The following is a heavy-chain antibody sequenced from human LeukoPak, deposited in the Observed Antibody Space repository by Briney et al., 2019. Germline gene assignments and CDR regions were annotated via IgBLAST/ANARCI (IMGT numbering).Heavy chain of an antibody. D-gene: IGHD6-19*01. Sequence: GGSLRLSCAASGFTFSRYSMNWVRQAPGKGLEWVSFISSSTTTIYYADSVKGRFTISRDNAKNSLYLQMNSLRAEDTAVYYCARDSGWTRDYWGQGTLVTVSS. CDR1: GFTFSRYS. J-gene: IGHJ4*02. V-gene: IGHV3-48*04. CDR3: ARDSGWTRDY. CDR2: ISSSTTTI.